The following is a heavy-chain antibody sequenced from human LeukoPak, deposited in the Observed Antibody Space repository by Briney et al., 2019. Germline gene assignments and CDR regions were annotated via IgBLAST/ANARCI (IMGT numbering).Heavy chain of an antibody. CDR3: ARDGCYSSTSCYFGDNYYYYMDV. CDR1: GYTFTSNF. V-gene: IGHV1-46*01. Sequence: ASVKVSCKTSGYTFTSNFMHWVRQAPGQGLEWMGIINPSGGTTSYAQKFQGRLTMTRDMSTSTVYMELSSPRSEDTAVYYCARDGCYSSTSCYFGDNYYYYMDVWGKGTTVTVSS. J-gene: IGHJ6*03. CDR2: INPSGGTT. D-gene: IGHD2-2*01.